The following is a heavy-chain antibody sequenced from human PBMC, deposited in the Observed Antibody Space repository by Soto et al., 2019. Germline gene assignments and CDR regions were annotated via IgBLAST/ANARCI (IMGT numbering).Heavy chain of an antibody. V-gene: IGHV3-21*01. Sequence: GGSLRLSCAASGFTFSSYSMNWVRQAPGKGLEWVSSISSSSSYIYYADSVKGRFTISRDNAKNSLYLQMNSLRAEDTAVYYCASSRSPPRYSYGSPAGMDVWGQGTTVTVSS. CDR1: GFTFSSYS. J-gene: IGHJ6*02. D-gene: IGHD5-18*01. CDR3: ASSRSPPRYSYGSPAGMDV. CDR2: ISSSSSYI.